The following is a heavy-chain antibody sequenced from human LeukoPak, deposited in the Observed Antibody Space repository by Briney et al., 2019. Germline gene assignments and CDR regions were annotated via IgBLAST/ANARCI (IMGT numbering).Heavy chain of an antibody. CDR3: ARGSRIAAVLDC. CDR1: GFTVSSNC. V-gene: IGHV3-53*01. D-gene: IGHD6-13*01. CDR2: IYSGGST. Sequence: GGSLRLSCAASGFTVSSNCMSWVRQAPGKGLEWLSVIYSGGSTYYADSVKGRFTISRDNSKNTVYLQVNSLRAEDTAVYYCARGSRIAAVLDCWGQGTLVTVSS. J-gene: IGHJ4*02.